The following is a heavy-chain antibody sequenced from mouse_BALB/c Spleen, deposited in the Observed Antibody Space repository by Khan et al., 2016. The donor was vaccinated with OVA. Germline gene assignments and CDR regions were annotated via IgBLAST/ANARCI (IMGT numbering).Heavy chain of an antibody. CDR3: ARAGYGGLTY. Sequence: EVELVESGGGLVKPGGSLKLSCAASGFTFSDYYMYWVRQTPDKRLEWVATISDGGSYTYYPDSVKGRFTFSRATAKNHLYLQMSSLKSEDTAMYYCARAGYGGLTYWGQGTLVTVSA. J-gene: IGHJ3*01. V-gene: IGHV5-4*02. D-gene: IGHD1-1*02. CDR2: ISDGGSYT. CDR1: GFTFSDYY.